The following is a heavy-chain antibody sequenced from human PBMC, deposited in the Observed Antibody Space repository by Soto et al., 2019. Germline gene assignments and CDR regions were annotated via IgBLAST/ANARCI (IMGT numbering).Heavy chain of an antibody. V-gene: IGHV4-59*12. J-gene: IGHJ4*02. CDR3: ARGYCSGGSCYNRPEFDY. CDR1: GGSISSYY. D-gene: IGHD2-15*01. Sequence: PSETLSLTCTVSGGSISSYYWSWIRQPPGKGLEWIGYIYYSGSTYYNPSLKSRVTISVDTSKNQFSLKLSSVTAADTAVYYCARGYCSGGSCYNRPEFDYWGQGTLVTVSS. CDR2: IYYSGST.